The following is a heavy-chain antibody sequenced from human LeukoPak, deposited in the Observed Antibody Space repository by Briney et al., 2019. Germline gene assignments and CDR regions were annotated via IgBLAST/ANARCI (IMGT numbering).Heavy chain of an antibody. CDR1: GYDFINYG. D-gene: IGHD6-6*01. Sequence: GASAKVSCKASGYDFINYGISWVRQAPEQGLEWMGWRSIYNGNTDYKLQGRVTMTTDTSTNTAYMEVRSLRSDDTAVYYCARGGPFPSSSSSREYYLDYWGQGTLVTVSS. CDR3: ARGGPFPSSSSSREYYLDY. CDR2: RSIYNGNT. J-gene: IGHJ4*02. V-gene: IGHV1-18*01.